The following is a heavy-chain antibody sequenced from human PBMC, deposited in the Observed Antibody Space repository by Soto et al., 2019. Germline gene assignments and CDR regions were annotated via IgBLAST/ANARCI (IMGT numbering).Heavy chain of an antibody. V-gene: IGHV3-23*01. J-gene: IGHJ4*02. CDR2: ISRSGRGSA. CDR1: GLTFNSYV. Sequence: GGSLRLSCAASGLTFNSYVMTWVRQAPGEGLEWVSSISRSGRGSAYYADSVKGRFTISRDNSENTLFLQMNNLRDEDTALYYCARGRYLDSSDYWVANLPFDHWGLGTLVSVS. CDR3: ARGRYLDSSDYWVANLPFDH. D-gene: IGHD3-22*01.